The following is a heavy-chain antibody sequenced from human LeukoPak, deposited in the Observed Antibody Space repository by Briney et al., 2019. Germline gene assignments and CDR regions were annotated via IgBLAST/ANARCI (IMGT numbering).Heavy chain of an antibody. V-gene: IGHV3-21*06. CDR1: GFAFSSYN. J-gene: IGHJ4*02. D-gene: IGHD2-2*01. Sequence: PGGSLRLSCAASGFAFSSYNMKWVRQAPGKGVEWVSFISTTSTYIYYADSVKGRFTVSRDNSKNLLYLHMDSLRVEDTAVYYCARAGTCSSTSCDGGIEYWGQGTLVTVSS. CDR3: ARAGTCSSTSCDGGIEY. CDR2: ISTTSTYI.